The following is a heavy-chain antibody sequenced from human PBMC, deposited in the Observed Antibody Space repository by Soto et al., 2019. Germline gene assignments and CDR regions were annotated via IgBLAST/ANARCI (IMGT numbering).Heavy chain of an antibody. D-gene: IGHD1-26*01. CDR3: ARTVGAAYYFDF. CDR1: GDSMTKYY. J-gene: IGHJ4*02. V-gene: IGHV4-4*07. CDR2: IYTSGST. Sequence: QVQLQESGPGLVKPSETLSLTCTVSGDSMTKYYWSWIRQPAGKGLEWIGRIYTSGSTNYNPSLKSRVTMSIDTSNNPFALKLKSVTAADTAVYYCARTVGAAYYFDFWGQGALVTVSS.